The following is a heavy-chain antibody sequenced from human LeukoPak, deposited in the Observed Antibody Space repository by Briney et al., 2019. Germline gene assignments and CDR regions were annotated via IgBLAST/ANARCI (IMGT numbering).Heavy chain of an antibody. CDR3: TRDHDSSGWLAY. V-gene: IGHV3-49*04. J-gene: IGHJ4*02. CDR1: GFTFGDYA. D-gene: IGHD6-19*01. CDR2: IRSKAYGGTT. Sequence: GGSLRLSCTASGFTFGDYAMSWVRQAPGKGLEWVGFIRSKAYGGTTEYAASVKGRFTISTDDSKSIAHLQMNSLKTEDTAVYYCTRDHDSSGWLAYWGQGTLVTVSS.